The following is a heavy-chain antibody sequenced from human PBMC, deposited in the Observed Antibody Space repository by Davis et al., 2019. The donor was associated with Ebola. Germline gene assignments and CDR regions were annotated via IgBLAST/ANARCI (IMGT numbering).Heavy chain of an antibody. CDR2: ISSGSDDR. CDR3: ARDAEDGSGNWFFDF. Sequence: GESLKISCAASGFAFTRHSMNWVRQAPGKGLEWIAFISSGSDDRYYADSVRGRFTVSRDNAKYSLFLQLNSLRDEDTAQYYCARDAEDGSGNWFFDFRGRGALVTVSS. J-gene: IGHJ2*01. CDR1: GFAFTRHS. D-gene: IGHD5-24*01. V-gene: IGHV3-48*02.